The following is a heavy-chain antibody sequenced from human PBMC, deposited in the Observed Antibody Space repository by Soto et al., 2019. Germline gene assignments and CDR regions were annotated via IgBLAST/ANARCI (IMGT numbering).Heavy chain of an antibody. V-gene: IGHV1-18*01. CDR2: ISAYNGNT. J-gene: IGHJ4*02. CDR1: GYTFTSYA. Sequence: ASVKVSCKASGYTFTSYAMHWVRQAPGQGLEWMGWISAYNGNTNYAQKLQGRVTMTTDTSTSTAYMELRSLRSDDTAVYYCARDGSGLWFGDQHYFDYWGQGTLVTVSS. D-gene: IGHD3-10*01. CDR3: ARDGSGLWFGDQHYFDY.